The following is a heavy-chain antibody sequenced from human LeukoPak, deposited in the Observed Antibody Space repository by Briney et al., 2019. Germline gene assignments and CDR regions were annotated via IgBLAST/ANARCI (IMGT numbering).Heavy chain of an antibody. J-gene: IGHJ4*02. D-gene: IGHD6-19*01. V-gene: IGHV1-18*01. CDR1: GYTFTSYA. CDR2: ISAYNGNT. CDR3: ARDYQWLPLDY. Sequence: ASVKVSCKASGYTFTSYAMNWVRQAPGQGLEWMGWISAYNGNTNYAQKLQGRVTMTTDTSTSTAYMELRSLRSDDTAVYYCARDYQWLPLDYWGQGTLVTVSS.